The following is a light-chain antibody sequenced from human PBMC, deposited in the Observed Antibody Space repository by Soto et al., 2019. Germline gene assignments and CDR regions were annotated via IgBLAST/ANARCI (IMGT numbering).Light chain of an antibody. CDR2: AAS. CDR3: NQSYSTTPWT. CDR1: QSIRSY. Sequence: DIQMTQSPSSLSASVGDRVTITCRASQSIRSYLNWYQQKPGKAPKLLIYAASSLQSGVPSMCSGSGSGTAFTLTISSLQPGAFATYYCNQSYSTTPWTFGHGTQREIK. J-gene: IGKJ2*01. V-gene: IGKV1-39*01.